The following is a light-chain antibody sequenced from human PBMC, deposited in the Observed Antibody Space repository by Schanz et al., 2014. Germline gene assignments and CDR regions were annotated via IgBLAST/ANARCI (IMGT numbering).Light chain of an antibody. CDR3: QHYVGSPPLT. J-gene: IGKJ4*01. V-gene: IGKV3-20*01. CDR1: HSVSSNS. Sequence: EIVLTQSPGTLSLSPGERATLSCRASHSVSSNSLVWYQQKPGQAPRLLIYDASTRATGIPDRFSGSGSGXXXTLTISRLEPXXXXXXXCQHYVGSPPLTFGGGTKVEIK. CDR2: DAS.